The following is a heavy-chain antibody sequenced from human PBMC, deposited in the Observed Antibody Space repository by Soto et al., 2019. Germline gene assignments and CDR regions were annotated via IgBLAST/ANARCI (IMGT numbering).Heavy chain of an antibody. V-gene: IGHV3-21*06. CDR1: GFTFSSYS. J-gene: IGHJ3*02. CDR2: ISSSSSHI. Sequence: EVQLVESGGGLVKPGRSLRLSCVASGFTFSSYSMNWVRQAPGKGLEWVSSISSSSSHIYYADSVKGRFTISRDNAKNSLSLQITSLRAEDTAVYYCARPYYYDSSGYYGAWAFDIWGQGTMVTVSS. CDR3: ARPYYYDSSGYYGAWAFDI. D-gene: IGHD3-22*01.